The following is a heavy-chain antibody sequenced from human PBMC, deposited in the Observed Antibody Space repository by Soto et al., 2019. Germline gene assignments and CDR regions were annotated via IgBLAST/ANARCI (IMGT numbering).Heavy chain of an antibody. Sequence: EVQLVESGGGLVKPGGSLRLSCAASGFTFSSYSMNWVRQAPGKGLEWVSSISSSSSYIYYADSVKGRFTISRDNAKTSRYLQMNSLGAEDTAVYYCSRRRSIAARPYYYGMDVWGQGTTVTVSS. J-gene: IGHJ6*02. D-gene: IGHD6-6*01. CDR2: ISSSSSYI. CDR3: SRRRSIAARPYYYGMDV. V-gene: IGHV3-21*01. CDR1: GFTFSSYS.